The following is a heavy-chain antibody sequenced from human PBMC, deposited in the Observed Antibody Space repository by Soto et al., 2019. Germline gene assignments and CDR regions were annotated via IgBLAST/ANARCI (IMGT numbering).Heavy chain of an antibody. CDR2: INPNSGGT. CDR1: GYTFTGYY. Sequence: GASVKVSCKASGYTFTGYYMHWVRQAPGQGLEWMGWINPNSGGTNYAQKFQGWVTMTRDTSISTAYMELSRLRSDDTAVYYCAGASVTIFPPRSRDYYYYMDVWGKGTTVTVSS. D-gene: IGHD3-9*01. V-gene: IGHV1-2*04. CDR3: AGASVTIFPPRSRDYYYYMDV. J-gene: IGHJ6*03.